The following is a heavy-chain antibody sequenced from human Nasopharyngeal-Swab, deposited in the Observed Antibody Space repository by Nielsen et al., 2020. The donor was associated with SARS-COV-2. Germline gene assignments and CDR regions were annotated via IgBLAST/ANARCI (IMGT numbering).Heavy chain of an antibody. CDR3: ARTEGYCSSTSCYPWWYFDL. D-gene: IGHD2-2*01. CDR1: GGTFSSYA. CDR2: IIPIFGTA. Sequence: SVKVSCKASGGTFSSYAISWVRQAPGQGLEWMGGIIPIFGTANYAQKFKGRVTITADASTSTAYMELSSLRSEDTAVYYCARTEGYCSSTSCYPWWYFDLWGRGTLVTVSS. V-gene: IGHV1-69*13. J-gene: IGHJ2*01.